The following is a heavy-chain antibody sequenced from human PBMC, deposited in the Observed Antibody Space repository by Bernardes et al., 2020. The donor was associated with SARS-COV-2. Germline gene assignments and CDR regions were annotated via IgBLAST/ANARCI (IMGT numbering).Heavy chain of an antibody. D-gene: IGHD3-22*01. Sequence: GGSLRLSCVTSGFTFSSYAMHWVRQTPGKGLDWVAVISSDGTNKYYADSVKGRFTVSRDTSKNTVELQMSSLRPEDTAVYYCARAWLLAGPNRRLLDHWGQGTQVTVSS. J-gene: IGHJ4*02. CDR1: GFTFSSYA. V-gene: IGHV3-30-3*01. CDR2: ISSDGTNK. CDR3: ARAWLLAGPNRRLLDH.